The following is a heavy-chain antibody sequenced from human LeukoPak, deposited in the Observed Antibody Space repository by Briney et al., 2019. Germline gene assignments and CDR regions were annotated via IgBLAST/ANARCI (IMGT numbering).Heavy chain of an antibody. V-gene: IGHV1-18*01. J-gene: IGHJ4*02. CDR3: ARDSWVVVRGVTLPFDY. CDR1: DYTFTSYG. CDR2: ISAYNGNT. Sequence: SVNVSCKASDYTFTSYGISWVRQAPGQGLEWLGWISAYNGNTIYEQKLQRRVTKTTDTSTSTAYMELRRLRSDDTAVYYCARDSWVVVRGVTLPFDYWGQGTLVTVSS. D-gene: IGHD3-10*01.